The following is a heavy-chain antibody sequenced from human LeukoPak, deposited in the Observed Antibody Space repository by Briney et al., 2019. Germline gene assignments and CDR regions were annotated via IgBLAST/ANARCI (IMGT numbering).Heavy chain of an antibody. CDR2: ISGSGDST. CDR3: ARDLGYSSLDA. J-gene: IGHJ5*02. D-gene: IGHD2-21*01. Sequence: GGSLRLSCAASGFTFNNYAMAWVRQAPGKGLEWVSGISGSGDSTYYAESVRGRFTMSRDNSQTTLYVEMNSLTAEDTAVYHCARDLGYSSLDAWGQGTLVTVSS. V-gene: IGHV3-23*01. CDR1: GFTFNNYA.